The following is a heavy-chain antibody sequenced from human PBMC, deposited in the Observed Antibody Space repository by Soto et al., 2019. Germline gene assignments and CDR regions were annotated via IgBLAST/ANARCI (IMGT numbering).Heavy chain of an antibody. J-gene: IGHJ4*02. D-gene: IGHD6-13*01. CDR2: IYYSGST. Sequence: SETLSLTCTVSGGSISSGGYYWSWIRQPPVKGLELIGYIYYSGSTNYNPSLKSRVTISVDTSKNQFSLKLSSVTAADTAVYYCARFGVAAGYYFDYWGQGTLVTVSS. CDR1: GGSISSGGYY. V-gene: IGHV4-61*08. CDR3: ARFGVAAGYYFDY.